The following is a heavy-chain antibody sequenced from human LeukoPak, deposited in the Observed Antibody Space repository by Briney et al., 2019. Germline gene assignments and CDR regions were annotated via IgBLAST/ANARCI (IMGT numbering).Heavy chain of an antibody. J-gene: IGHJ5*02. CDR3: AKNGQSGFSFDP. CDR1: GGSLNGHY. D-gene: IGHD2-8*01. CDR2: GNDGGRT. Sequence: SETLSLTCAVYGGSLNGHYWSWIRQPPGKGLEWIGEGNDGGRTKYNPSLKSRVTISADTSKNQFSLKLTSVTAADTAVYYGAKNGQSGFSFDPWGQGTLVTVSS. V-gene: IGHV4-34*01.